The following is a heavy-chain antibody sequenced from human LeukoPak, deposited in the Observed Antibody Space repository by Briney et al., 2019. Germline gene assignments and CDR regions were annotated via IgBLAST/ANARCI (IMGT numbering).Heavy chain of an antibody. Sequence: GGSLRLSCAASGFTVSSNYMSWVRQAPGKGLEWVSVIYSGGSTYYADSVKGLFTISRDDSKNTLYLQMNSLRAEDTAVYYCARVDCSGGSCYYDYWGQGTLVTVSS. J-gene: IGHJ4*02. CDR2: IYSGGST. D-gene: IGHD2-15*01. V-gene: IGHV3-53*01. CDR3: ARVDCSGGSCYYDY. CDR1: GFTVSSNY.